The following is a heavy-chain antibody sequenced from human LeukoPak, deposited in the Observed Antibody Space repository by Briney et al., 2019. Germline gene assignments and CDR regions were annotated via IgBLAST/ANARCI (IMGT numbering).Heavy chain of an antibody. V-gene: IGHV4-30-2*01. J-gene: IGHJ5*02. Sequence: SQTLSLTCTVSGGSITSGGYYWSWIRQPPGKGLEWIGYIYHSGSTYYSPSLKSRVTISVDTSKNQFSLKLSSVTAADTAVYYCARHNDSSGYYPNWFDPWGQGTLVTVSS. CDR1: GGSITSGGYY. D-gene: IGHD3-22*01. CDR2: IYHSGST. CDR3: ARHNDSSGYYPNWFDP.